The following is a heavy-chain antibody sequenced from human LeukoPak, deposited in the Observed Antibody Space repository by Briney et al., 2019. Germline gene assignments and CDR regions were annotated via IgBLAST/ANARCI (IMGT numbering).Heavy chain of an antibody. J-gene: IGHJ5*02. CDR2: INHSGST. Sequence: SETLSLTCAVYGGSFSGYYWSWIRLPPGKGLEWIGEINHSGSTNYNPSLKSRVTISVDTSKNYFSLKLSSVTAADTAVYYCAREYPKGGSYRFDPWGQGTLVTVSS. V-gene: IGHV4-34*01. CDR3: AREYPKGGSYRFDP. D-gene: IGHD1-26*01. CDR1: GGSFSGYY.